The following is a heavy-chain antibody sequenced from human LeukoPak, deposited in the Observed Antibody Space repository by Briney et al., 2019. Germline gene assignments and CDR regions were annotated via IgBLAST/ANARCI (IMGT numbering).Heavy chain of an antibody. CDR3: AKDKDTPATAQPQRGYFES. V-gene: IGHV3-33*06. D-gene: IGHD2-21*02. J-gene: IGHJ4*02. CDR1: GFPSSGSG. CDR2: IWYDGSNQ. Sequence: GSSLRLSCAASGFPSSGSGMHWVRQAPGKGLEWVAVIWYDGSNQYYADSVKGRFTISRDNSKNTVDLQMNSLRAEDTAVYFCAKDKDTPATAQPQRGYFESWGQGTLVTVSS.